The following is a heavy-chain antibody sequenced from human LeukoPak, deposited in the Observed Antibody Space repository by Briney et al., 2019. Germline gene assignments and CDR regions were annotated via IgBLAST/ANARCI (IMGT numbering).Heavy chain of an antibody. Sequence: SETLSLTCAVYGGSFSGYYWSWIRQPPGKGLEWIGEINHSGNTNYNPSLKSRVTMPVDTSKNQFSLNLRSVTAADTAVYYCARMGRGLGVRGAARYFDLWGRGTLVTVSS. CDR3: ARMGRGLGVRGAARYFDL. CDR2: INHSGNT. J-gene: IGHJ2*01. CDR1: GGSFSGYY. D-gene: IGHD3-10*01. V-gene: IGHV4-34*01.